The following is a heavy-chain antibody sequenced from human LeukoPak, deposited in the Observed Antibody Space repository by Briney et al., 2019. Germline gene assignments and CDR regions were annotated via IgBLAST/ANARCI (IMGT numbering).Heavy chain of an antibody. CDR2: IKQDGSEK. J-gene: IGHJ4*02. CDR1: GFTFTNYW. D-gene: IGHD2-15*01. V-gene: IGHV3-7*01. Sequence: GGSLRLSCAASGFTFTNYWMSWVRQAPGKGLEWVADIKQDGSEKYYVDSVKGRFTISRDNAKNSLNLQMNSLRVEDTAVYYCARDRIGWFDYWGQGTLVTVFS. CDR3: ARDRIGWFDY.